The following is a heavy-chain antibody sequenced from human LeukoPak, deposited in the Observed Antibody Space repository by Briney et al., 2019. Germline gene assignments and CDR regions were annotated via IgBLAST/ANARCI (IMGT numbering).Heavy chain of an antibody. J-gene: IGHJ4*02. CDR3: ARSQYSSGWYTLDY. CDR2: TYYRSQWYN. V-gene: IGHV6-1*01. CDR1: GDNVSSNSAA. Sequence: SQTLSLTCAISGDNVSSNSAAWNWIRQSPSRGLEWLGRTYYRSQWYNDYAVSVKSRMTINPDTSKNQFSLKLSSVTAADTAVYYCARSQYSSGWYTLDYWGQGTLVTVSS. D-gene: IGHD6-19*01.